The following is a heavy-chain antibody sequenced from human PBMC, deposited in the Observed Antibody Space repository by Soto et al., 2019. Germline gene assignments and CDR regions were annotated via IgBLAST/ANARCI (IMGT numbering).Heavy chain of an antibody. D-gene: IGHD2-15*01. CDR1: GYTFTSYG. V-gene: IGHV1-18*01. CDR3: ARDLSRYCSGRSCSYGMDV. CDR2: ISAYNGNT. J-gene: IGHJ6*02. Sequence: ASVKVSCKASGYTFTSYGISWVRQAPGQGLEWMGWISAYNGNTNYAQKLQGRVTITTDTSTSTAYMELRSLRSDDTVVYYCARDLSRYCSGRSCSYGMDVWGQGATVTVSS.